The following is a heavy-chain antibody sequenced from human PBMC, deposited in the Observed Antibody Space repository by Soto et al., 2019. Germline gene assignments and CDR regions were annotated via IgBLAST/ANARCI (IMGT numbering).Heavy chain of an antibody. V-gene: IGHV4-4*02. J-gene: IGHJ6*02. D-gene: IGHD1-26*01. Sequence: QVQLQQSGPGLVKPSGTPSLTCTVSGGSVSNDYWWSWVRQTPGKGLEWIGKNYHSGSTNYSPSLKSRVTMSVDKSNNQFSLRLSSVTAADTAVYYCGRTSGASDYFYGMDVWGQGTTVTVSS. CDR2: NYHSGST. CDR3: GRTSGASDYFYGMDV. CDR1: GGSVSNDYW.